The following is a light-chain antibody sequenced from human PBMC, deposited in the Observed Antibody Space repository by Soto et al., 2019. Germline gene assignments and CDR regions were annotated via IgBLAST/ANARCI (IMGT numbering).Light chain of an antibody. J-gene: IGKJ4*01. V-gene: IGKV4-1*01. CDR1: RSVLYKSNNKNH. CDR2: WAS. Sequence: DLVMTQSRDALAVSLAERATMSCRNCRSVLYKSNNKNHLAWYQQKPGQPPQLIIYWASTRESGVPERFSGSGSGTDFTLTISSLEAEDVAFYWCQQYFDVPFTFGGGTKVDIK. CDR3: QQYFDVPFT.